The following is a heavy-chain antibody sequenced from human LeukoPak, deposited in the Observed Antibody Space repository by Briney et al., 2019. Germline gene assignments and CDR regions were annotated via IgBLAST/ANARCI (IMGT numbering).Heavy chain of an antibody. CDR3: AREAGYSSSWSRGSQYFQH. CDR2: LYYSGST. J-gene: IGHJ1*01. V-gene: IGHV4-39*07. CDR1: GVSISSSGYY. D-gene: IGHD6-13*01. Sequence: SETLSLTCTVSGVSISSSGYYWAWIRQPPGKGLEWIGTLYYSGSTYFKPALKSRVTISVDTSKNQFSLKLTSVTAADTAVYYCAREAGYSSSWSRGSQYFQHWGQGTLVTVSS.